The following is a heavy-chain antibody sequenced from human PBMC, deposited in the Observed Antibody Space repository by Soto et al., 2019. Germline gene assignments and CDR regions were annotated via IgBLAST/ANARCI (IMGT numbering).Heavy chain of an antibody. CDR2: IHYSGTT. CDR3: AAGEASSRNLAPCYLDF. J-gene: IGHJ4*02. D-gene: IGHD6-13*01. Sequence: LSLTCTVSGGSMRNYFWTWIRQPPGKGLEWIGYIHYSGTTSFFPSYNPSLRSRVTISEDTSKNQFSLKLLSVTTADTAVYFCAAGEASSRNLAPCYLDFWGQGTLVTVSS. CDR1: GGSMRNYF. V-gene: IGHV4-59*01.